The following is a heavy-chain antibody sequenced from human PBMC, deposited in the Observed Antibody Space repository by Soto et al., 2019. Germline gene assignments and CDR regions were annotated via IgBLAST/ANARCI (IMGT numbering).Heavy chain of an antibody. Sequence: QVQLQESGPGLVKPSQTLSLTCTVSGGSISSGGYYWSWIRQHPGKGLEWIGYSYYSGSTYYNPSLRSLVTISIDTSKNQFSRKLSSVTAADTAVYYCARVTCSGGSCYSPFDYWGQGTLVTVSS. V-gene: IGHV4-31*01. D-gene: IGHD2-15*01. J-gene: IGHJ4*02. CDR3: ARVTCSGGSCYSPFDY. CDR2: SYYSGST. CDR1: GGSISSGGYY.